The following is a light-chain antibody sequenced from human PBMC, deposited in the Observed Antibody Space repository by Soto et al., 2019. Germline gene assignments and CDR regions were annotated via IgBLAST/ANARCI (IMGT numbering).Light chain of an antibody. CDR2: STN. CDR3: QSYDNSLSVYV. V-gene: IGLV8-61*01. J-gene: IGLJ1*01. CDR1: SGSVSTDYY. Sequence: QTVVTQEPSFSVSPGGTVTLTCGLRSGSVSTDYYPSWYQQTPGQAPRTLIYSTNTRSPGVPDRFSGSILGNKAALTITGAQADDECDYYCQSYDNSLSVYVFGTGTKLTVL.